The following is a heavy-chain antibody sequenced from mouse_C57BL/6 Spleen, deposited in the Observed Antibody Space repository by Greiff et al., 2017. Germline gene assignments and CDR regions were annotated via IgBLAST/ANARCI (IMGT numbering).Heavy chain of an antibody. Sequence: QVQLKQSGPALVKPGASVKISCKASGYTFTDYYLNWVKQRPGQGLEWIGWIFPGSGSTYYNEKFKGQATLTVDQSSSTAYMLLSSLTAEDSAVYFCARHGSSYWYFDVWGTGTTVTVSS. CDR2: IFPGSGST. V-gene: IGHV1-75*01. CDR3: ARHGSSYWYFDV. D-gene: IGHD1-1*01. CDR1: GYTFTDYY. J-gene: IGHJ1*03.